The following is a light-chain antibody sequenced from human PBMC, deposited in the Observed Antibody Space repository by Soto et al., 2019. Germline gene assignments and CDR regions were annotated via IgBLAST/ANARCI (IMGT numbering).Light chain of an antibody. Sequence: ETVMTQSSATLSASPGERATLSCRASQSVGNNIAWYQQKPGQAPRLLIYVASIRATGIPARFSGSGSGTEFTLTVTRLQSEDFAVYYCHQFNNRHTTFGGGTKVEIK. J-gene: IGKJ4*01. CDR3: HQFNNRHTT. CDR2: VAS. V-gene: IGKV3-15*01. CDR1: QSVGNN.